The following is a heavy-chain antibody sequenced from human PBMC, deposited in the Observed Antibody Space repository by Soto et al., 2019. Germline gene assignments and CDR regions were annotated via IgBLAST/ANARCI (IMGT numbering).Heavy chain of an antibody. CDR2: INSDGSST. CDR3: ARDREYQLLFDY. CDR1: GFTFSSYW. J-gene: IGHJ4*02. Sequence: GGSLRLSCAASGFTFSSYWMHWVRQAPGKGLVWVSRINSDGSSTSYEDSVKGRFTISRDNAKNTLYLQMNSLRAEDTAVYYCARDREYQLLFDYWGQGTLVTVSS. D-gene: IGHD2-2*01. V-gene: IGHV3-74*01.